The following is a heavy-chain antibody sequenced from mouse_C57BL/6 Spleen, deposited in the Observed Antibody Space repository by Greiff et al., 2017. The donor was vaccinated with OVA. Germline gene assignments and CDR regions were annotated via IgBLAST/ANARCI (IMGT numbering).Heavy chain of an antibody. CDR1: GFTFSDYY. D-gene: IGHD2-1*01. V-gene: IGHV5-12*01. J-gene: IGHJ4*01. Sequence: EVQRVESGGGLVQPGGSLKLSCAASGFTFSDYYMYWVRQTPEKRLEWVAYISNGGGSTYYPDTVKGRFTISRDNAKNTLYLQMSRLKSEDTAMYYCASLIYYGNPYAMDYWGQGTSVTVSS. CDR2: ISNGGGST. CDR3: ASLIYYGNPYAMDY.